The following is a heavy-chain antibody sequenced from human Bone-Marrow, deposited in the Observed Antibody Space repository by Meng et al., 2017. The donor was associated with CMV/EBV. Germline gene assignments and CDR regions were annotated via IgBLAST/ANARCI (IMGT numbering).Heavy chain of an antibody. CDR1: GFTFSNAW. CDR3: TTEEQTYYFDY. Sequence: GESLKISCAASGFTFSNAWMSWVRQAPGKGLEWVGRIKSKTDGGTTDYAAPVKGRFTISRDDSKNTQYLQMNSLKTEETAVYYCTTEEQTYYFDYWGQGTLVTVSS. J-gene: IGHJ4*02. V-gene: IGHV3-15*01. CDR2: IKSKTDGGTT. D-gene: IGHD1-26*01.